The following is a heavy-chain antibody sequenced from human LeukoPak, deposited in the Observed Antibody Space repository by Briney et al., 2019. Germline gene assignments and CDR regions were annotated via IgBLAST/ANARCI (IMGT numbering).Heavy chain of an antibody. J-gene: IGHJ5*02. CDR2: ISGSGGST. CDR1: GFTFSSYG. CDR3: ARDGRSWFDP. Sequence: GGSLRLSCAASGFTFSSYGMSWVRQAPGKGLEWVSAISGSGGSTYYADSVKGRFTISRDNAKNSLYLQMNSLRAEDTAVYYCARDGRSWFDPWGQGTLVTVSS. V-gene: IGHV3-23*01.